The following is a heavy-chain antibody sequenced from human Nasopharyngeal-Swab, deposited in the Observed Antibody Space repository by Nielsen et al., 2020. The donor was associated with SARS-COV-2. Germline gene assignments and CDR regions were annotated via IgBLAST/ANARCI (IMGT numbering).Heavy chain of an antibody. D-gene: IGHD3-3*01. V-gene: IGHV4-59*01. J-gene: IGHJ6*03. Sequence: GSLRLSCTVSGGSISSYYWSWIRQPPGKGLEWIGYIYYSGSTNYNPSLKSRVTISVDTSKNQFSLKLSSVTAADTAVYYCARAPYDFWSGYQGYYYYMDVWGKGTTVTVSS. CDR1: GGSISSYY. CDR2: IYYSGST. CDR3: ARAPYDFWSGYQGYYYYMDV.